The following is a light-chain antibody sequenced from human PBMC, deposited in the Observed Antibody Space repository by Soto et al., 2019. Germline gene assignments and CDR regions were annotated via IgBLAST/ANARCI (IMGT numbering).Light chain of an antibody. CDR3: QSYNTACPT. Sequence: DVKMNMSAASLSASIKDRVSLTFRASQAISNSLAWYQQKPGKPPQLLIYAASTLQSGVPSRFSGSGSGTDFTLTISGLQPEDLATYYCQSYNTACPTFGQGHDWRL. V-gene: IGKV1-27*01. J-gene: IGKJ5*01. CDR1: QAISNS. CDR2: AAS.